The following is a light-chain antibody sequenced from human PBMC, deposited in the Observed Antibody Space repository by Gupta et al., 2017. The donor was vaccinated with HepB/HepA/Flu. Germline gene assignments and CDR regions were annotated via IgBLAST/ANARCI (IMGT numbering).Light chain of an antibody. CDR2: GAS. V-gene: IGKV3-11*01. CDR1: QSISSF. J-gene: IGKJ4*01. Sequence: EIVLTPSPGTLSLSPGERATLSCRASQSISSFLAWYQQTPGQAPRLLIYGASNRATGIPVRFSGSGFGTDFTLTISNLEPEDFAVYYCQQRYNWPLTFGGGTKVEI. CDR3: QQRYNWPLT.